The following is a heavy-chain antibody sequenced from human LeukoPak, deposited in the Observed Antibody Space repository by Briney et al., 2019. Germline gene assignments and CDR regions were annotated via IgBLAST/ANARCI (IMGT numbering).Heavy chain of an antibody. CDR1: GGSISSYY. Sequence: SETLSLTCTVSGGSISSYYWSWIRQPPGKGLEWIGYIYYSGSTNYNPSLKSRVTISVDTSKNQFSLKLSSVTAADTAVYYCARSTGYSYGVNFDYWGQGTLVTVSS. J-gene: IGHJ4*02. D-gene: IGHD5-18*01. V-gene: IGHV4-59*01. CDR2: IYYSGST. CDR3: ARSTGYSYGVNFDY.